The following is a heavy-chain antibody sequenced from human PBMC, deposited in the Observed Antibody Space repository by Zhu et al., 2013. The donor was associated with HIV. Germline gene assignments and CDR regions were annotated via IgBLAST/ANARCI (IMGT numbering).Heavy chain of an antibody. D-gene: IGHD3-3*01. CDR1: GGSITTNNW. Sequence: QVQLQESGPGLVKPSGTLSLTCAVSGGSITTNNWWTWVRQPPGKGLEWIGEIYHSGSTNYNPSLKSRVTMSVDKSKNQFSLRLNSVTAADTAVYYCARIPTGLPPLEDWGQGTLVTVSS. J-gene: IGHJ4*02. V-gene: IGHV4-4*02. CDR2: IYHSGST. CDR3: ARIPTGLPPLED.